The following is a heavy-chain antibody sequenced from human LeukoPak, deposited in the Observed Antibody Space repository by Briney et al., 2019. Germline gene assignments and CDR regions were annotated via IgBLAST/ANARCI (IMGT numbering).Heavy chain of an antibody. D-gene: IGHD6-19*01. CDR3: ARSLRYSSGVLEGGGAFDI. CDR2: ISSNGGRT. J-gene: IGHJ3*02. V-gene: IGHV3-64*01. Sequence: QPGGSLRLSCAASGFTFRSYGMHWVRQAPGKGLEYVSAISSNGGRTYYATLGKGRFTISRDNSRNTLYLQMNRLRAEDKAVYYCARSLRYSSGVLEGGGAFDIWGQGTMVTVSS. CDR1: GFTFRSYG.